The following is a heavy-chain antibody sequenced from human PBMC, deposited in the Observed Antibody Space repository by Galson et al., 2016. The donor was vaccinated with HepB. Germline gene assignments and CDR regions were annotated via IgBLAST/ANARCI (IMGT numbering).Heavy chain of an antibody. J-gene: IGHJ4*02. Sequence: SETLSLTCTVSGDSISSSSHYWAWIRQPPGKGLEWIGSIYYSGSTYYNPSLKSRVTISVDTSKNQFSLNLSSVTAADTAVYYCARHSSYYGNFDYWGQGTLVTVSS. CDR1: GDSISSSSHY. V-gene: IGHV4-39*01. D-gene: IGHD2-15*01. CDR3: ARHSSYYGNFDY. CDR2: IYYSGST.